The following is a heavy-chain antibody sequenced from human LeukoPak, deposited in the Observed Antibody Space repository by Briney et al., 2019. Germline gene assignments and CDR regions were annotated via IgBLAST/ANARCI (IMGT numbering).Heavy chain of an antibody. CDR3: ARHLSDITSSLNY. CDR2: IYPRDSRT. CDR1: GYIFSSYW. V-gene: IGHV5-51*01. D-gene: IGHD2-2*01. J-gene: IGHJ4*02. Sequence: GESLKISCKGSGYIFSSYWIAWVRQMPGKGLEWMGVIYPRDSRTTYSPSFQGQVTISADKSISTAYLQWTSLKASDTAMYYCARHLSDITSSLNYWGPGTLVTVSS.